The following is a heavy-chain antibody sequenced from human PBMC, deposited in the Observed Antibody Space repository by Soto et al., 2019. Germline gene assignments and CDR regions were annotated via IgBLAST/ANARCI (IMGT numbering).Heavy chain of an antibody. CDR2: VSANNLNT. CDR3: ARRVGLAPVYDAYDF. Sequence: QVQLVQSGAEVKKPGASVKVSCKASGFTFTIYGVTWVRQAPGQGLEWMGWVSANNLNTPYPQKFQGRATMTTDTSTSTAYMELRSLRPDDTAVYYCARRVGLAPVYDAYDFWGQGTMVTVSS. D-gene: IGHD2-8*01. V-gene: IGHV1-18*01. CDR1: GFTFTIYG. J-gene: IGHJ3*01.